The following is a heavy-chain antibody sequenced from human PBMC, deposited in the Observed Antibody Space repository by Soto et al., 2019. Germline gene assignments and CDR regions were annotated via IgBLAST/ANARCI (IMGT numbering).Heavy chain of an antibody. CDR2: IYATGTD. J-gene: IGHJ5*02. CDR1: GASISGFY. CDR3: VSDGTQTLRHWFDP. D-gene: IGHD1-1*01. V-gene: IGHV4-4*07. Sequence: PSETLSRTCTVSGASISGFYWSWIRMSAGKGLEWIGLIYATGTDDSNPSVKIRVMMSVDTSKKQFSLKWRSVTAADTAVYYCVSDGTQTLRHWFDPWGQG.